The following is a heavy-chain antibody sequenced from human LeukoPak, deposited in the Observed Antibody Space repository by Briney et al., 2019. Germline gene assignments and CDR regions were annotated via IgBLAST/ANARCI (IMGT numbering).Heavy chain of an antibody. Sequence: ASVKVSCKASGYTFTSYGISWVRQAPGQGLEWMGWISAYNGNTNYAQKLQGRVTMTTDTSTSTAYMELRSLRSDDTAVYYCARDPQIAVAVRADDAFDIWGQGTMVTVSS. D-gene: IGHD6-19*01. CDR1: GYTFTSYG. V-gene: IGHV1-18*01. CDR3: ARDPQIAVAVRADDAFDI. CDR2: ISAYNGNT. J-gene: IGHJ3*02.